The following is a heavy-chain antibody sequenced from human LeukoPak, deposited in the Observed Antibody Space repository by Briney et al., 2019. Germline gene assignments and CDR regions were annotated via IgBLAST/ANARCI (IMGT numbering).Heavy chain of an antibody. V-gene: IGHV3-30*01. J-gene: IGHJ4*02. Sequence: GRSLRLSCAASGFTFSHYPMHWVRQAPGKGLEWLAVISYDSNYRYYADSVKGRFTISRGNSSNTLYLQIDSLRPEDTAMYFCARDRRYYFDYWGQGTLVTVSS. CDR1: GFTFSHYP. CDR3: ARDRRYYFDY. CDR2: ISYDSNYR.